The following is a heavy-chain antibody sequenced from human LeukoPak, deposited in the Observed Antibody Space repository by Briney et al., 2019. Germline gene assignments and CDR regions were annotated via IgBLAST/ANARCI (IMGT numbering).Heavy chain of an antibody. CDR3: ARGIVGASKTFDY. CDR2: IKQDGSEK. Sequence: GGSLRLSCAASGFTLNNYWMSWVRQAPGKGLECVANIKQDGSEKYYVDSVKGRFTISRDNAKNSLYLQMNSLRAEDTAVYYCARGIVGASKTFDYWGQGTLVTVSS. V-gene: IGHV3-7*01. J-gene: IGHJ4*02. CDR1: GFTLNNYW. D-gene: IGHD1-26*01.